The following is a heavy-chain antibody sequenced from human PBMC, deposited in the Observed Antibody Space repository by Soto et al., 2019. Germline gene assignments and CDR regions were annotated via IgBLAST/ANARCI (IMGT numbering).Heavy chain of an antibody. D-gene: IGHD4-17*01. CDR3: AKDRVPDYQLYNWFDP. J-gene: IGHJ5*02. CDR2: ISWNSGSI. V-gene: IGHV3-9*01. CDR1: GFTFDDYA. Sequence: GGSLRLSCAASGFTFDDYAMHWVRQAPGKGLERVSGISWNSGSIGYADSVKGRFTISRNNAKNSLYLQMNSLRAEDTALYYCAKDRVPDYQLYNWFDPWGQGTLVTVSS.